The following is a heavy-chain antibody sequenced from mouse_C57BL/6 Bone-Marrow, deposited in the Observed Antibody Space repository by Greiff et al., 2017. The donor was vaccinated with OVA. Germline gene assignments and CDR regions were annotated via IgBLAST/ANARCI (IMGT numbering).Heavy chain of an antibody. CDR2: IWSGGST. CDR1: GFSLTSYG. Sequence: QVQLQQSGPGLVQPSQSLSITCTVSGFSLTSYGVHWVRQSPGKGLEWLGVIWSGGSTDYNAAFISRLSIRQDNSKSQVFFKMNRLQADDTAIYYCARNSGRFAYWGQGTLVTVSA. CDR3: ARNSGRFAY. J-gene: IGHJ3*01. V-gene: IGHV2-2*01. D-gene: IGHD4-1*01.